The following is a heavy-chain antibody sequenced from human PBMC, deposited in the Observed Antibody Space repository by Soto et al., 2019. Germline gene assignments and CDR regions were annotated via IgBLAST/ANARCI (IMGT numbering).Heavy chain of an antibody. Sequence: GASVKVSCKASGGTFSSYAISWVRQAPGQGLEWMGGIIPIFGTANYAQKFQGRVTITADESTSTAYMELSSLRSEDTAVYYCARDPVNLQLLVRVHYGMDVWGQGTTVTVSS. CDR1: GGTFSSYA. V-gene: IGHV1-69*13. CDR2: IIPIFGTA. CDR3: ARDPVNLQLLVRVHYGMDV. J-gene: IGHJ6*02. D-gene: IGHD5-18*01.